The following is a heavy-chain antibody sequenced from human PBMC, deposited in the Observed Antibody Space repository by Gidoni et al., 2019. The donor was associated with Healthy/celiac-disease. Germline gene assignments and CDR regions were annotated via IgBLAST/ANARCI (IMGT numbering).Heavy chain of an antibody. CDR2: INAGNGNT. D-gene: IGHD1-26*01. Sequence: QVQLVQSGAEVKKPGASVKVSCKASGYTFTSYAMHWVRQAPGQRLEWMGWINAGNGNTKYSQKFQGRVTITRDTSASTAYMELSSLRSEDTAVYYCARAIGREGAFDYWGQGTLVTVSS. V-gene: IGHV1-3*01. CDR3: ARAIGREGAFDY. J-gene: IGHJ4*02. CDR1: GYTFTSYA.